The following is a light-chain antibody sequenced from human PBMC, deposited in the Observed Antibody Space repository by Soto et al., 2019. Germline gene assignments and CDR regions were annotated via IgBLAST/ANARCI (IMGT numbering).Light chain of an antibody. CDR1: EDISTW. Sequence: DIQMTQSPSSVSASVGDRVTITCRSSEDISTWLAWYQQKPGKAXKLLIYAASSLQSGVPSRFSGSGSATDYTPTISSLQPQDFSDYYCQHADSFPLITFGQGTRLEIK. CDR3: QHADSFPLIT. CDR2: AAS. V-gene: IGKV1-12*01. J-gene: IGKJ5*01.